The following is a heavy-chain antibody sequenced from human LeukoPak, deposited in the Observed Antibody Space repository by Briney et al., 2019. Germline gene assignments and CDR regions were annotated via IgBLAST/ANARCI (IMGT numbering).Heavy chain of an antibody. J-gene: IGHJ5*02. D-gene: IGHD3-9*01. Sequence: GESLKIFCEASGYKFASYWIGWVRQLPGKGLEWVGIIFPGTPDDNTRYNPSFQGQVTLSADKSTSTTYLQWSSLKASDTAVYYCARQDTIEGSNTFDPWGQGTLVIVSS. CDR1: GYKFASYW. CDR2: IFPGTPDDNT. V-gene: IGHV5-51*01. CDR3: ARQDTIEGSNTFDP.